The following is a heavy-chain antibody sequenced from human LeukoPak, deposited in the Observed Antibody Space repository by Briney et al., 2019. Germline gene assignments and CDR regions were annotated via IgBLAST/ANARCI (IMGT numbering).Heavy chain of an antibody. CDR1: GGSFSGYY. Sequence: PSETLSLTCAVYGGSFSGYYWSWLRPPPGKGLEWIGEIIHSGSTNYTPSLKSRLTISVDTSKNHFSLKLSSVTAADTAVYYCARGDYPHAFDIWGQGTMVTVSS. CDR2: IIHSGST. CDR3: ARGDYPHAFDI. V-gene: IGHV4-34*01. D-gene: IGHD4-11*01. J-gene: IGHJ3*02.